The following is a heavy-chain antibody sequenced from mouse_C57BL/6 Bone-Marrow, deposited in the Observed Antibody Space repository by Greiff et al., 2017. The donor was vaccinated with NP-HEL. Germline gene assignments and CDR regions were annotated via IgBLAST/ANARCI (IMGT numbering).Heavy chain of an antibody. V-gene: IGHV5-12*01. D-gene: IGHD1-3*01. Sequence: EVKLEESGGGLVQPGGSLKLSCAASGFTFRDYYMYWVRQTPEKRLEWVAYISNGGGSTYYPDTVKGRFTISRDNAKNTLYLQMSRLKSEDTAMYYCARPSSDAMDYWGQGTSVTVSS. J-gene: IGHJ4*01. CDR1: GFTFRDYY. CDR2: ISNGGGST. CDR3: ARPSSDAMDY.